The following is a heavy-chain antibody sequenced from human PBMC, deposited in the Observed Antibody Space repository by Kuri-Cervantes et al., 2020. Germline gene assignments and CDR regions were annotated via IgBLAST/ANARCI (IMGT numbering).Heavy chain of an antibody. J-gene: IGHJ4*02. CDR3: ARDLAYCGGDCYRKFDY. CDR1: GGSISLYY. CDR2: IFYSGST. D-gene: IGHD2-21*02. Sequence: ESLKISCTVSGGSISLYYWSWIRQPPGKGLEWIGHIFYSGSTNYNPSLKSRVTISVDTSKNQFSLRLSSVTAADTAVYYCARDLAYCGGDCYRKFDYWGQGTLVTVSS. V-gene: IGHV4-59*01.